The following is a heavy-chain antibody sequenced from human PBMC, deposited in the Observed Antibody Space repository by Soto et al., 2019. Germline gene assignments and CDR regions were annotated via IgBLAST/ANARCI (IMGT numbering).Heavy chain of an antibody. J-gene: IGHJ3*02. D-gene: IGHD2-2*01. CDR3: AKDIVVVPAAEPTDAFDI. CDR2: ISGSGGST. CDR1: GFTFSSYA. Sequence: GGSLRLSCAASGFTFSSYAMSWVRQAPWKGLEWVSAISGSGGSTYYADSVKGRFTISRDNSKNTPYLQMNSLRAEDTAVYYCAKDIVVVPAAEPTDAFDIWGQGTMVTVSS. V-gene: IGHV3-23*01.